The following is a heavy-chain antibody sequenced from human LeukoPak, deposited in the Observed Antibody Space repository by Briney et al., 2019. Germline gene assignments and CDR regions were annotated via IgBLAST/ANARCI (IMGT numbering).Heavy chain of an antibody. CDR1: GFTVSSNY. CDR2: ISYDGSNK. CDR3: AKAQKGRSSSWYAPDAFDI. J-gene: IGHJ3*02. V-gene: IGHV3-30*18. Sequence: PGGSLRLSCAASGFTVSSNYMSWVRQAPGKGLEWVAVISYDGSNKYYADSVKGRFTISRDNSKNTLYLQMNSLRAEDTAVYYCAKAQKGRSSSWYAPDAFDIWGQGTMVTVSS. D-gene: IGHD6-13*01.